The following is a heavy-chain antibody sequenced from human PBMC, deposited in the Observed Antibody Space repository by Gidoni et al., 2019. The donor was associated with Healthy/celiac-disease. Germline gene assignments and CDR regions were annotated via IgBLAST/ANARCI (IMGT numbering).Heavy chain of an antibody. CDR1: GGSISRGGYY. CDR2: IYYRGST. J-gene: IGHJ6*03. V-gene: IGHV4-31*03. CDR3: ASTLGWEVYYMDV. D-gene: IGHD3-16*01. Sequence: QVQLQESGPGMGKPSPNLSLPCTVSGGSISRGGYYWSWIRQHPGKGLEWIGYIYYRGSTYYNPSLKSRVTISVDTSKNQFSLKLSSVTAADTAVYYCASTLGWEVYYMDVWGKGTTVTVSS.